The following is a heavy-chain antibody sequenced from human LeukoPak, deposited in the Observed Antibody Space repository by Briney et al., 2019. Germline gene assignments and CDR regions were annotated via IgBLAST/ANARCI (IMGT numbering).Heavy chain of an antibody. CDR2: ISSSGST. Sequence: SETLSLTCTVSGDSISSGDYYWSWIRQPAGKGLEWIGRISSSGSTNYNPSLKSRVTISVDTSKNQFSLKLSSVTAADTAVYFCARGGSSSWYHYYYYMDVWGKGTTVTVSS. CDR3: ARGGSSSWYHYYYYMDV. CDR1: GDSISSGDYY. V-gene: IGHV4-61*02. J-gene: IGHJ6*03. D-gene: IGHD6-13*01.